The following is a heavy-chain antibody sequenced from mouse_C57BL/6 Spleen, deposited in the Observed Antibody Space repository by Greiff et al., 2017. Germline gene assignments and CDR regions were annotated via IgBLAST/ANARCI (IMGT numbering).Heavy chain of an antibody. J-gene: IGHJ2*01. V-gene: IGHV5-17*01. D-gene: IGHD2-4*01. Sequence: EVMLVESGGGLVKPGGSLKLSCAASGFTFSDYGMHWVRQAPEKGLEWVAYISSGSSTIYYADTVKGRFTISRDNAKNTLFLQMTSLRSEDTAMYYCASLYDYDQDYFDYWGQGTTLTVSS. CDR2: ISSGSSTI. CDR1: GFTFSDYG. CDR3: ASLYDYDQDYFDY.